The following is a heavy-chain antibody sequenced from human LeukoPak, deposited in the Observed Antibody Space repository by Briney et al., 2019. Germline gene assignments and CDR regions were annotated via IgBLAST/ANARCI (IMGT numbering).Heavy chain of an antibody. D-gene: IGHD6-19*01. CDR2: IKQDGSEK. CDR3: ARMRGWWFDP. Sequence: GGSPRLSCAASGFPFSSYWMSWVRPAPGKGLEWVANIKQDGSEKYYVDSVKGRFTISRDNAKNSLYLQMNSLRAEDTAVYYCARMRGWWFDPWGQGTLVTVSS. J-gene: IGHJ5*02. CDR1: GFPFSSYW. V-gene: IGHV3-7*01.